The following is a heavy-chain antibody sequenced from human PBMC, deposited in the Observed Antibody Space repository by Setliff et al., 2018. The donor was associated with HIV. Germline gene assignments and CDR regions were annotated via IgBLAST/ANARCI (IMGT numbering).Heavy chain of an antibody. CDR1: GFPFSNYA. J-gene: IGHJ5*02. CDR2: ISSGGGT. D-gene: IGHD2-8*01. CDR3: AKSNANWFDL. Sequence: PGGSLRLSCAASGFPFSNYAMSWVRQAPGKGLEWVSAISSGGGTYYADFVKGRFTVSRDNSKTTLFLQLNTLRAEETAMYYCAKSNANWFDLWGQGTLVTVSS. V-gene: IGHV3-23*01.